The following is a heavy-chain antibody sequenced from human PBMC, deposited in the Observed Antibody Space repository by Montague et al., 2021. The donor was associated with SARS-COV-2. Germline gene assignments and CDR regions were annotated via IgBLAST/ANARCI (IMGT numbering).Heavy chain of an antibody. Sequence: SETLSLTRTVSGGSISSGGCYWDWNRHPPGLGLEWIRTLCYSGSTDYXPSLQSRVTISVDTSRNQFSLKVSSVTAAATAVYYCATTGGPTTVAGPFDYWGQGTPITVSS. CDR3: ATTGGPTTVAGPFDY. CDR1: GGSISSGGCY. J-gene: IGHJ4*02. CDR2: LCYSGST. V-gene: IGHV4-39*01. D-gene: IGHD6-19*01.